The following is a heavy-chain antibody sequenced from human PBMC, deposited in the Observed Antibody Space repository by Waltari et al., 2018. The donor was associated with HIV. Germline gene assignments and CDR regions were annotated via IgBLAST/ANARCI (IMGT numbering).Heavy chain of an antibody. V-gene: IGHV3-53*01. D-gene: IGHD3-10*01. CDR2: LYSNGNT. Sequence: EVQLVESGGNWTQQGGSLLLSCASSGFIVDSNYLRWVRQAPGKGLEWVSVLYSNGNTNDVDAVKGRFTIFRDNSKNTLYLQMNTLRAEDTAVYYCARMQRSYGSEQSRYFYFGIDVWGQGTSVIVSS. CDR1: GFIVDSNY. CDR3: ARMQRSYGSEQSRYFYFGIDV. J-gene: IGHJ6*02.